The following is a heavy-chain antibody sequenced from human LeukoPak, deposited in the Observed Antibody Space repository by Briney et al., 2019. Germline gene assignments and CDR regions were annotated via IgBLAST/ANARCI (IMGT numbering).Heavy chain of an antibody. Sequence: SETLSLTCTVSGGSISSYYWSWIRQPPGKGLEWIGYIYYSGSTNYNPSLKSRVTISVDTSKNQFSLKLSSVTAADTAVYYCARDKEVVTAIRYFDYWGQGTLVTVSS. D-gene: IGHD2-21*02. CDR2: IYYSGST. CDR3: ARDKEVVTAIRYFDY. V-gene: IGHV4-59*01. J-gene: IGHJ4*02. CDR1: GGSISSYY.